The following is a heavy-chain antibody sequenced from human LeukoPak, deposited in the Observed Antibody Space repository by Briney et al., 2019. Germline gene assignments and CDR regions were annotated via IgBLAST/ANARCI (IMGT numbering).Heavy chain of an antibody. Sequence: PGGSLRLSCAASGFTFSSYAMSWVRQAPGKGLEWVSAISGSGGSTYYADSVKGRFTISRDNSKNTLYLQMDSLRAEDKAVYYCAKGPLQVWLRYLDYWGQGTLLTV. CDR3: AKGPLQVWLRYLDY. J-gene: IGHJ4*02. CDR1: GFTFSSYA. V-gene: IGHV3-23*01. CDR2: ISGSGGST. D-gene: IGHD5-18*01.